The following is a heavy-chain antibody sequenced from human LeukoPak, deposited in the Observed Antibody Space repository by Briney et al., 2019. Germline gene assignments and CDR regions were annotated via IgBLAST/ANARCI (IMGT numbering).Heavy chain of an antibody. CDR3: TRRFDY. Sequence: PGGTLRLSCAASGFTLRSSDMNWIRQAPGKGLEWVSAISGSGGGTTYYANSVKGRFTISKDNAKNSLYLQMNSLRTEDTAVYYCTRRFDYWGQGTLVTVSS. J-gene: IGHJ4*02. V-gene: IGHV3-23*01. CDR2: ISGSGGGTT. CDR1: GFTLRSSD.